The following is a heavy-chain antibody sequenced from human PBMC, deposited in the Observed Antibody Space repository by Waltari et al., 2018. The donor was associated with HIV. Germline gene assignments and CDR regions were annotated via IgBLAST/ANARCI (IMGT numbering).Heavy chain of an antibody. CDR1: GDSISSSC. CDR3: ARGGLIAAAGGGERRLDP. J-gene: IGHJ5*02. D-gene: IGHD6-13*01. Sequence: QVQLQESGPGLVKPSETLSLTCAVSGDSISSSCWSWIRQTPGKGLEWIGYIYYSGSTHYNPSLRNLVTISLDTSKNQFSLKMTSVTVADTALYYCARGGLIAAAGGGERRLDPWGQGTLVTVSS. V-gene: IGHV4-59*01. CDR2: IYYSGST.